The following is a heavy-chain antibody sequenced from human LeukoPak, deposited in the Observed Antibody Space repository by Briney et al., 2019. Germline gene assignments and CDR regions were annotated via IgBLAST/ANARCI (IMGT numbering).Heavy chain of an antibody. Sequence: SETLSLTCAVYGGSFSRYYRSWIRQPPGKGLAWMGEINHSGSTYYNPSLQSGVTIQVDTSKNQLFLQQSAVTAADTAVYYCARVRAASPFDYWGQGTLVTVSS. J-gene: IGHJ4*02. CDR3: ARVRAASPFDY. CDR2: INHSGST. V-gene: IGHV4-34*01. D-gene: IGHD6-6*01. CDR1: GGSFSRYY.